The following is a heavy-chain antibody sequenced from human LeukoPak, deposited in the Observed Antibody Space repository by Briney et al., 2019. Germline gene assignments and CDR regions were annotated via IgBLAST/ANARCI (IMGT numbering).Heavy chain of an antibody. D-gene: IGHD6-13*01. Sequence: SETLSLTCTVSGGSISSSSYYWGWIRQPPGKGLEWIGSIYYSGSTYYNPPLKSRVTISVDTSKNQFSLKLSSVTAADTAVYYCARIAAVAFDIWGQGTMVTVSS. CDR2: IYYSGST. CDR3: ARIAAVAFDI. V-gene: IGHV4-39*01. CDR1: GGSISSSSYY. J-gene: IGHJ3*02.